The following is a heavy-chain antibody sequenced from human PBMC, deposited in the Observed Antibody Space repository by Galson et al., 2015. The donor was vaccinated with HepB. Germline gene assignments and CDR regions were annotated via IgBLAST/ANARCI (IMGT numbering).Heavy chain of an antibody. D-gene: IGHD3-10*01. CDR3: ARDRSGPPYGSGSYYNAFDI. Sequence: TLSLTCTVSGGSVSSGGYYWSWIRQHPGKGLEWIGYIYYSGSTYYNPSLKSRVTISVDTSKNQFSLKLSSVTAADTAVYYCARDRSGPPYGSGSYYNAFDIWGQGTMVTVSS. V-gene: IGHV4-31*03. CDR2: IYYSGST. CDR1: GGSVSSGGYY. J-gene: IGHJ3*02.